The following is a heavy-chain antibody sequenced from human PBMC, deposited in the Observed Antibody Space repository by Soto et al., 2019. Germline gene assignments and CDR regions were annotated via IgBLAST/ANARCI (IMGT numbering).Heavy chain of an antibody. CDR2: INTAEGGT. CDR3: AKNYQFDS. D-gene: IGHD2-2*01. J-gene: IGHJ4*02. CDR1: GFTFTAYA. Sequence: EEQLLESGGGLVQPGRSLRLFCTASGFTFTAYAMSWVRQAPGKGPEWVSSINTAEGGTNYAESVKGRFTISRDNSKNTLYLQMDSLRAEDTAMYYCAKNYQFDSWGQGTLVIVSS. V-gene: IGHV3-23*01.